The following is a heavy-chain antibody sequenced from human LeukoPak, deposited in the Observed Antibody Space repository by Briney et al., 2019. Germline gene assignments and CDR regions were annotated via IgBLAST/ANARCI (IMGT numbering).Heavy chain of an antibody. V-gene: IGHV3-7*01. J-gene: IGHJ3*02. D-gene: IGHD3-9*01. CDR2: IKQDGSEK. CDR3: ARERYFDWFYAFDI. CDR1: GFTFSSYW. Sequence: GGSLRLSCAASGFTFSSYWMSWVRQAPGKGLEWVANIKQDGSEKYYVDSVKGRFTISRDNAKNSLYLQMNSLRAEDTAVYYCARERYFDWFYAFDIWGQGTMVTVSS.